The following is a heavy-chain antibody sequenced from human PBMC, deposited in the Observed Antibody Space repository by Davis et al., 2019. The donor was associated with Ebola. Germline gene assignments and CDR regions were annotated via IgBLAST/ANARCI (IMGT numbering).Heavy chain of an antibody. CDR2: ITAYNGNI. J-gene: IGHJ4*02. CDR3: ARDSARDWGSENDY. Sequence: AASVKVSCKASGYTFTNYGISWVRQAPGQGLEWMGWITAYNGNINYAQKFQGRVTMTTDTSTTTAYMELRSLKSDDTAVYYCARDSARDWGSENDYWGQGTLVTVSS. CDR1: GYTFTNYG. D-gene: IGHD7-27*01. V-gene: IGHV1-18*04.